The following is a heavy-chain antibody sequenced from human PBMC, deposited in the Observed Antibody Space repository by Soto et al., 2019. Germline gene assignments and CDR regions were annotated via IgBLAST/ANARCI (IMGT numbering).Heavy chain of an antibody. CDR2: ISYDGSNK. CDR3: AKDPAWNDVGYYYGMDV. J-gene: IGHJ6*02. Sequence: QVQLVESGGGVVQPGRSLRLSCAASGFTFSSYGMHWVRQAPGKGLEWVAVISYDGSNKYYADSVKGRFTISRDNSKNXXYLQMNSLRAEDTAVYYCAKDPAWNDVGYYYGMDVWGQGTTVTVSS. V-gene: IGHV3-30*18. D-gene: IGHD1-1*01. CDR1: GFTFSSYG.